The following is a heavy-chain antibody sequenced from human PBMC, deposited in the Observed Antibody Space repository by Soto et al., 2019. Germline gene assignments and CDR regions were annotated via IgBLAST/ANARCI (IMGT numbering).Heavy chain of an antibody. CDR2: ISGSGGST. D-gene: IGHD2-15*01. V-gene: IGHV3-23*01. J-gene: IGHJ4*02. CDR3: AKVVVSSFFDY. Sequence: GGSLRLSCAASGFTFSSYAMSWVRQAPGKGLEWVSAISGSGGSTDYADSVKGRFTISRDNSKNTLHLQMNSLRAEDTAVYYCAKVVVSSFFDYWGQGILVTVSS. CDR1: GFTFSSYA.